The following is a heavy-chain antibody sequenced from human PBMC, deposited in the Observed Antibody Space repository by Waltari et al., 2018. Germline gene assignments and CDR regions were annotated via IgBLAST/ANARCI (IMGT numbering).Heavy chain of an antibody. CDR2: IRAGGYYT. J-gene: IGHJ4*02. CDR1: GFTFSHYS. CDR3: ARDRETWAQGVASDY. Sequence: EVQLVESGGGLVKPGGSLTLSCAASGFTFSHYSLEWVRQAPGKGLGWVSAIRAGGYYTYYADSLKGRFTVSRDNAKNLLYLQMNSLTAEDTALYYCARDRETWAQGVASDYWGQGSLVTVSS. V-gene: IGHV3-21*01. D-gene: IGHD3-10*01.